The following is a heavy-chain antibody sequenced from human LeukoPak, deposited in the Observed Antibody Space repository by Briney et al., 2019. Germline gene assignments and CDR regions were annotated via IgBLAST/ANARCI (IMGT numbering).Heavy chain of an antibody. V-gene: IGHV4-39*07. D-gene: IGHD6-19*01. J-gene: IGHJ4*01. CDR3: ARGDSCGWYVY. Sequence: SETLTLTCTASGGSISSNSHYWGWIRQTPGKGLEWIGSIYCTGTTYYNPSLKSRVTIAIDTSQSQFSLKLSSVTAADTALYCRARGDSCGWYVYWG. CDR1: GGSISSNSHY. CDR2: IYCTGTT.